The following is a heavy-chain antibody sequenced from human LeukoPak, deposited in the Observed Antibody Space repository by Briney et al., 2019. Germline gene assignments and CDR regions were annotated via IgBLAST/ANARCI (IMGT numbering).Heavy chain of an antibody. CDR3: AKVMVVAATEREFDY. CDR2: FWYDGTNT. J-gene: IGHJ4*02. CDR1: GFTVSTYG. D-gene: IGHD2-15*01. Sequence: GGSLRLSCAASGFTVSTYGMHWVRQAPGQGLEWVAFFWYDGTNTYYGDSVRGRFTISRDNSKNTLYLQMNSLRAEDTAVYYCAKVMVVAATEREFDYWGQGTLVTVSS. V-gene: IGHV3-30*02.